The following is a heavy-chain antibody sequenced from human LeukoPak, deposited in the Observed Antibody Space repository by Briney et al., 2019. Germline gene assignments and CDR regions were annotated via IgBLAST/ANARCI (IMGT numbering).Heavy chain of an antibody. CDR2: IYHSGST. CDR1: GYSISSGYY. CDR3: ASLYGDSPDPFDY. J-gene: IGHJ4*02. D-gene: IGHD4-17*01. V-gene: IGHV4-38-2*02. Sequence: PSETLSLTCTVSGYSISSGYYWGWIRQPPGKGLEWIGSIYHSGSTYYNPSLKSRVTISADTSKNQFSLKLSSVTAADTAVYYCASLYGDSPDPFDYWGQGTLVTVSS.